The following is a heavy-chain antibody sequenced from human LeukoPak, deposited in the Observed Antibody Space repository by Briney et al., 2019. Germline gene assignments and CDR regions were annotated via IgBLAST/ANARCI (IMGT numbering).Heavy chain of an antibody. D-gene: IGHD6-19*01. CDR2: ISSSSSYI. CDR1: GFTFSSYS. Sequence: PGGSLGLSCAASGFTFSSYSMNWVRQAPGKGLEWVSSISSSSSYIYYADSVKGRFTISRDNAKNSLYLQMNSLRAEDTAVYYCARDRILHSSGWYGYWGQGTLVTVSS. V-gene: IGHV3-21*01. J-gene: IGHJ4*02. CDR3: ARDRILHSSGWYGY.